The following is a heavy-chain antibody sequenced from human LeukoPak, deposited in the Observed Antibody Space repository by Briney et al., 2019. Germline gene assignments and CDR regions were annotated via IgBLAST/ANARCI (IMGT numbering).Heavy chain of an antibody. J-gene: IGHJ6*03. V-gene: IGHV7-4-1*02. D-gene: IGHD4-17*01. CDR3: ARGKRTTPGYYYYMDV. CDR1: GYTFTSYA. Sequence: ASVKVSCKASGYTFTSYAMNWVRQAPGQGLEWMGWINTNTGNPTYAQGFTGRFVFSLDTSVSTAYLQISSLKAEDTAVYYCARGKRTTPGYYYYMDVWGKGTTVTVSS. CDR2: INTNTGNP.